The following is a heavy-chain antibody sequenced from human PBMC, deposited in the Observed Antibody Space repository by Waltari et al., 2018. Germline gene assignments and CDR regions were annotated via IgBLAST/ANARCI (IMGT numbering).Heavy chain of an antibody. CDR3: ARDRGRGLYFDS. V-gene: IGHV4-4*02. Sequence: QLQLQESGPGLVKPSGTLSLTCDVSGGSVSSPDWLSWVRQSPGKGREWIGPVHRSGKTYYNPSFASRVTVSLDTSTDKFSLKVTSATAADTAVYYCARDRGRGLYFDSWGQGTLVTVSP. J-gene: IGHJ4*02. CDR2: VHRSGKT. CDR1: GGSVSSPDW. D-gene: IGHD2-15*01.